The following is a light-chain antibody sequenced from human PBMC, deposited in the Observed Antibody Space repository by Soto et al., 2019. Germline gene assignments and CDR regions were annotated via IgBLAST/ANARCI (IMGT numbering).Light chain of an antibody. J-gene: IGKJ4*01. CDR3: QQFNSYPS. CDR1: QAFSVA. Sequence: IHLTQSPSSLFASVGNGVTITCRASQAFSVALAWYQQKPGKAPKLLIYDASSLESGVPSRFSGSGSGTDFTLTISSLQPEDFATYYCQQFNSYPSFGGGTKVEIK. V-gene: IGKV1-13*02. CDR2: DAS.